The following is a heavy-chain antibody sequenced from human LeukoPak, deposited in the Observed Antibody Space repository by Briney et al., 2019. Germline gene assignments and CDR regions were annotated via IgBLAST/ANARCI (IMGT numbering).Heavy chain of an antibody. Sequence: SETLSLTCTVSAGSISSGSYYWSWIRQPAGKGLEWIGRIYTSGSTNYNPSLKSRVTISVDTSKNQFSLKLSSVTAADTAVYYCAREPNGSGSYYDDYWGQGTLVTVSS. V-gene: IGHV4-61*02. D-gene: IGHD3-10*01. J-gene: IGHJ4*02. CDR2: IYTSGST. CDR1: AGSISSGSYY. CDR3: AREPNGSGSYYDDY.